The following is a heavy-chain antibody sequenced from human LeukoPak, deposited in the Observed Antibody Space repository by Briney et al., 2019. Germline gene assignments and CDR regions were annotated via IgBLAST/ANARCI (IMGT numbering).Heavy chain of an antibody. J-gene: IGHJ4*02. CDR3: AKDRGEAVGLYYFDY. Sequence: AGSLRLSCAASGFTFSSYGMHWVRQAPGKGLEWVAFIRHDGSNKYYAYSVKGRFTISRDNYKNTLYLQMNSLRAEDTAVYYCAKDRGEAVGLYYFDYWGQGTLVTVSS. CDR1: GFTFSSYG. D-gene: IGHD1-26*01. V-gene: IGHV3-30*02. CDR2: IRHDGSNK.